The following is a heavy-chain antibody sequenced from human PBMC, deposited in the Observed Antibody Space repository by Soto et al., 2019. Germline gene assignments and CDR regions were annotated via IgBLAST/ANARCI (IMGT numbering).Heavy chain of an antibody. V-gene: IGHV3-21*01. CDR3: ARTPGFLGYCSSTSCPYGMDV. CDR1: GFTFSSYS. Sequence: EVQLVESGGGLVKPGGSLRLSCAASGFTFSSYSMNWVRQAPGKGLEWVSSISSSSSYIYYADSVKGRFTISRDNAKNSLYQQMNSRRAEDTAVYYCARTPGFLGYCSSTSCPYGMDVWGQGTTVTVSS. J-gene: IGHJ6*02. CDR2: ISSSSSYI. D-gene: IGHD2-2*01.